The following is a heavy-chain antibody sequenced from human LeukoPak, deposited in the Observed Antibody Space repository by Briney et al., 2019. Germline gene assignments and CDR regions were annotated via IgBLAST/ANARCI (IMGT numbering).Heavy chain of an antibody. D-gene: IGHD5-18*01. Sequence: GRSLRLSCTASGFTFGDYAMSWVRQAPGKGLEWVGFIRSKAYGGTTEYAASVKGRFTISSDDSKSIAYLQMNSLKTEDTAVYYCTRARIQLWSDAFDIWGQGTMVTVSS. CDR1: GFTFGDYA. V-gene: IGHV3-49*04. CDR2: IRSKAYGGTT. J-gene: IGHJ3*02. CDR3: TRARIQLWSDAFDI.